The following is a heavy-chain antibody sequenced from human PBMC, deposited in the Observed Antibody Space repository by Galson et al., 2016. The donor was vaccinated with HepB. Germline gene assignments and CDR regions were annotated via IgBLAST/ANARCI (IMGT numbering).Heavy chain of an antibody. J-gene: IGHJ4*02. D-gene: IGHD3-9*01. Sequence: SLRLSCAVSGFTFSDYYMTWIRQAPGKGLEWISYIGMSDTTIYYADSVKGRFTVSRDNANRSLYLQMNSLRAEDTAVYYCARTWYYSILSGYYPYFDYWGQGILVTVSS. CDR1: GFTFSDYY. CDR3: ARTWYYSILSGYYPYFDY. V-gene: IGHV3-11*01. CDR2: IGMSDTTI.